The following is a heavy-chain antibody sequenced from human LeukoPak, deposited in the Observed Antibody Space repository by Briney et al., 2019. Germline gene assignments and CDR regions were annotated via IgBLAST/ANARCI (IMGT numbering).Heavy chain of an antibody. CDR2: ISAYNGNT. V-gene: IGHV1-18*01. CDR1: GYTFTNYG. Sequence: GASVKVSCKASGYTFTNYGISWVRQAPGQGLEWMGWISAYNGNTYYAQKLQGRVTMTTDTSTSTAYMELRSLRSDDTAVYYCARELYYYDSSGYLSVDYWGQGTLVTVSS. CDR3: ARELYYYDSSGYLSVDY. D-gene: IGHD3-22*01. J-gene: IGHJ4*02.